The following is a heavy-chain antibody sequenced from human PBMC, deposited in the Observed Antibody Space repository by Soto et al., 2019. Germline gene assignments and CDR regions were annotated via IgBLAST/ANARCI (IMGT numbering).Heavy chain of an antibody. D-gene: IGHD1-26*01. CDR3: ARSTSSLIDAFDI. CDR1: GFTFSSYS. Sequence: GGSLRLSCAASGFTFSSYSMNWVRQAPGKGLEWVSSISSSSSYIYYADSVKGRFTISRDNAKNSLYLQMNSLRAEDTAVYYCARSTSSLIDAFDIWGQGTMVTVSS. J-gene: IGHJ3*02. CDR2: ISSSSSYI. V-gene: IGHV3-21*01.